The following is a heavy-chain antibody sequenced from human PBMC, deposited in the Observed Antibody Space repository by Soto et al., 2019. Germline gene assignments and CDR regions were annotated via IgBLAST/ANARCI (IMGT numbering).Heavy chain of an antibody. J-gene: IGHJ6*02. CDR1: GGTFSSYA. CDR2: IIPTFGTA. CDR3: AREGYSSSSPYYDYYGMDV. Sequence: QVQLVQSGAEVTKPGSSVKVSCKASGGTFSSYAISWVRQSPGQGLECMGGIIPTFGTANYAQQFQGRVTITADESTSTAYMELRSLRSEDTAVYYCAREGYSSSSPYYDYYGMDVWGQGTTVTVSS. D-gene: IGHD6-6*01. V-gene: IGHV1-69*01.